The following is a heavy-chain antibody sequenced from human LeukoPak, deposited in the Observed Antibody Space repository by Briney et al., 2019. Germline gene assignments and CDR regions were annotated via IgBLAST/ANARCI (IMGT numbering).Heavy chain of an antibody. CDR1: GGSITIGTW. V-gene: IGHV4-4*02. J-gene: IGHJ3*02. CDR2: VYYSGSP. Sequence: SETLSLTCAVSGGSITIGTWWTWVRQPPGQGLEWIGEVYYSGSPNYNSSLKSRVTISLDRTKNQFLLNLTSVTAADTAVYYCARDRLDYTVGGDAFDIWGQGTMVTVSS. D-gene: IGHD4-11*01. CDR3: ARDRLDYTVGGDAFDI.